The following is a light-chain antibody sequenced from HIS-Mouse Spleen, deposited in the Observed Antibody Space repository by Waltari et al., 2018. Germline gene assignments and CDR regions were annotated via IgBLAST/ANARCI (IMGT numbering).Light chain of an antibody. CDR3: YSTDSSGNHRV. CDR2: EDS. J-gene: IGLJ2*01. Sequence: SYELTQPPSVSVSPGQTARITCSGDALPKKYAYWYQKKSGQAPVLVIYEDSKRPSGMPERVSGSSSGTMATLTISGAQVEDEADYYCYSTDSSGNHRVFGGGTKLTVL. CDR1: ALPKKY. V-gene: IGLV3-10*01.